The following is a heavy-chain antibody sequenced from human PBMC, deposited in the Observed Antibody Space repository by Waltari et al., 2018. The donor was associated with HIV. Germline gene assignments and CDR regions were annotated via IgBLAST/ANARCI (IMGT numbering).Heavy chain of an antibody. CDR1: GFTFSSYW. V-gene: IGHV3-7*03. CDR3: ARSYPLYCSGGSCYFGY. D-gene: IGHD2-15*01. Sequence: EVQLVESGGGLVQPGGSLRLSCAASGFTFSSYWMSWVRQAPGKGLEWVANIKQEGSEKYYVDSVKGRFTISRDNAKNSLYLQMNSLRAEDTAVYYCARSYPLYCSGGSCYFGYWGQGTLVTVSS. CDR2: IKQEGSEK. J-gene: IGHJ4*02.